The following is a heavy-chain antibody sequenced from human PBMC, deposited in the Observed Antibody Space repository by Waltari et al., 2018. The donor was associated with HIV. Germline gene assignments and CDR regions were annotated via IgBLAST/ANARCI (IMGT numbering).Heavy chain of an antibody. CDR1: GFNFARLG. CDR3: ARDKAPYSTSSAVDY. D-gene: IGHD6-6*01. Sequence: VQLVASGGGVVQPGGSLRLSCAASGFNFARLGLHWVRQAPGSGLQWVAGIWYDGGDKFYAESVKGRFSISRDNSRNTVFLQMNRLRVEDTALYYCARDKAPYSTSSAVDYWGQGTLVTVSS. V-gene: IGHV3-33*01. J-gene: IGHJ4*02. CDR2: IWYDGGDK.